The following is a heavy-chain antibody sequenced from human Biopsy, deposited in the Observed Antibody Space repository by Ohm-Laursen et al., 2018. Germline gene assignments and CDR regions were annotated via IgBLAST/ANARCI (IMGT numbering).Heavy chain of an antibody. D-gene: IGHD3-3*01. CDR3: ARSFGVVINFEHNWFDP. Sequence: SSVKVSCNASGATFSNYAINWLRQAPGQGLEWMGGINPMIGTAKYAQRFQGRVTITADKSTSTADMELSSLRSDDTAVYYCARSFGVVINFEHNWFDPWGQGTLVTVSS. J-gene: IGHJ5*02. CDR1: GATFSNYA. CDR2: INPMIGTA. V-gene: IGHV1-69*06.